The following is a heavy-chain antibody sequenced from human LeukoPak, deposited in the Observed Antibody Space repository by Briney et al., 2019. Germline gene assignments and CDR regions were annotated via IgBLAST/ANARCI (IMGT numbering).Heavy chain of an antibody. Sequence: GGSLRLSCAASGFTFSSYSMNWVRQAPGKGLEWVSSISSSSSYIYYADSVKGRFTISRDNAKNSLYLQMNSLRAEDTAVYYCARAEYDSSGYYYDLENAFDIWGQGTMVTASS. V-gene: IGHV3-21*01. J-gene: IGHJ3*02. CDR3: ARAEYDSSGYYYDLENAFDI. CDR1: GFTFSSYS. D-gene: IGHD3-22*01. CDR2: ISSSSSYI.